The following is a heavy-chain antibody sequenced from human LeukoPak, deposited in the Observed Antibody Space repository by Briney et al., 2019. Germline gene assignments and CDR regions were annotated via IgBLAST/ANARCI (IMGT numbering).Heavy chain of an antibody. CDR3: ARENWFDT. Sequence: GASVKVSCKASGYNFIGYYMHWVRQAPGQGLEWMGWINPNSGATNYARNFQGRVTMTRDTSITTTYMELSSLTSDDTAVYYCARENWFDTWGQGTLVTDSS. CDR1: GYNFIGYY. J-gene: IGHJ5*02. V-gene: IGHV1-2*02. CDR2: INPNSGAT.